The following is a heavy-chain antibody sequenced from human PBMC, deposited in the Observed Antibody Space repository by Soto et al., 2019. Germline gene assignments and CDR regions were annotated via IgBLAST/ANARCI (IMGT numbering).Heavy chain of an antibody. J-gene: IGHJ6*02. V-gene: IGHV3-21*01. CDR1: GFTFRSYS. CDR2: ISSSSSYI. D-gene: IGHD6-6*01. CDR3: AAGMGTAARPYYYYYGMDV. Sequence: GGSLSLSFAASGFTFRSYSMNWVRQAPGKGLEWVSSISSSSSYIYYADSVKGRFTISRDNAKNSLYLQMNSLRAEDTAVYYCAAGMGTAARPYYYYYGMDVWGQGTTVTVAS.